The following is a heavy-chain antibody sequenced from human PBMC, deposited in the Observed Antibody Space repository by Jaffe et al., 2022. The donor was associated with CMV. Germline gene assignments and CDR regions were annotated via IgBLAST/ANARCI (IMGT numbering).Heavy chain of an antibody. CDR2: ISAYNGNT. V-gene: IGHV1-18*01. Sequence: QVQLVQSGAEVKKPGASVKVSCKASGYTFTSYGISWVRQAPGQGLEWMGWISAYNGNTNYAQKLQGRVTMTTDTSTSTAYMELRSLRSDDTAVYYCARKPYYDILTGQIRRYYYGMDVWGQGTTVTVSS. CDR3: ARKPYYDILTGQIRRYYYGMDV. D-gene: IGHD3-9*01. J-gene: IGHJ6*02. CDR1: GYTFTSYG.